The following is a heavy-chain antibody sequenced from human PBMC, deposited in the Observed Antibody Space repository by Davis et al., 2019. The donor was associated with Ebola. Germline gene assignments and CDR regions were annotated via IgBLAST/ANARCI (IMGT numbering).Heavy chain of an antibody. CDR3: TIGGTTGGFDY. J-gene: IGHJ4*02. V-gene: IGHV1-24*01. CDR2: FDPEDGEP. Sequence: ASVKVSCKVSGYTLTELSMHWVRQAPGKGLEWMGGFDPEDGEPIYVQKFQGRVTLTEDTSTDTAYMELSSLRSEDTAVYYCTIGGTTGGFDYWGQGTLVTVSS. CDR1: GYTLTELS. D-gene: IGHD1-14*01.